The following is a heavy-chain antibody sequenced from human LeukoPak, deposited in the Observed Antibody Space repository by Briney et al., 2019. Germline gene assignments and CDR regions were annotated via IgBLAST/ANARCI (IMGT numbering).Heavy chain of an antibody. CDR2: IYDSGST. V-gene: IGHV4-39*07. CDR1: GGSIRSSYYY. J-gene: IGHJ4*02. D-gene: IGHD5-18*01. CDR3: ARVMVDTAMAPIDY. Sequence: SETLSLTCTVSGGSIRSSYYYWGWIRQPPGKGLEWIGSIYDSGSTYYNPSLKSRVTISVDTSKNQFSLKLSSVTAADTAVYYCARVMVDTAMAPIDYWGQGTLVTVSS.